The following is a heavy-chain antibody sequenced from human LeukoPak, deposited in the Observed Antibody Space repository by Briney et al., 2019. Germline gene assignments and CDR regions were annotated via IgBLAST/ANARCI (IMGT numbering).Heavy chain of an antibody. J-gene: IGHJ4*02. Sequence: GGSLRLSCAASGFIFSSCTINWVRQAPGKGLEWVSAISGSGGSTYYADSVKGRFTISRDNSKNTLYLQMNSLRAEDTAVYYCAKVGSSLEFDYWGQGTLVTVSS. CDR1: GFIFSSCT. D-gene: IGHD6-6*01. CDR3: AKVGSSLEFDY. V-gene: IGHV3-23*01. CDR2: ISGSGGST.